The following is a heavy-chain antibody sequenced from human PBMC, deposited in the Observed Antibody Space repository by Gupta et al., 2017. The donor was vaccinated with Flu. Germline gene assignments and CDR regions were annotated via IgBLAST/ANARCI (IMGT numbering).Heavy chain of an antibody. CDR1: GFTFSRHA. CDR3: ARDRPSSTWFDAFDI. J-gene: IGHJ3*02. V-gene: IGHV3-23*01. D-gene: IGHD6-13*01. Sequence: EVWLLESGGVLVQPGGSLSLSCGASGFTFSRHAMSWVRQAPGKGREWVSAISGSAGTTYYADSVKGRFTISRDNSKNTLFLQIDSLRAEDTAIYYCARDRPSSTWFDAFDIWGQGTVVTVSS. CDR2: ISGSAGTT.